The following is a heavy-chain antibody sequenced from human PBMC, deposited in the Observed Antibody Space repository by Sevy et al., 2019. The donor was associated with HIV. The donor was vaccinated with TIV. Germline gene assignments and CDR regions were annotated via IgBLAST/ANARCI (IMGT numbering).Heavy chain of an antibody. CDR3: ATTKDYYESYGSPFDY. V-gene: IGHV1-24*01. CDR1: GSTLSRLS. Sequence: ASVKVSCKVSGSTLSRLSMHWVRQVPGKGLEWMASFDPEDGETFYSRKFQGRVTMTDDTSTDIAYMELSSLRSEDTAVYFCATTKDYYESYGSPFDYWGQGTLVTVSS. CDR2: FDPEDGET. D-gene: IGHD3-22*01. J-gene: IGHJ4*02.